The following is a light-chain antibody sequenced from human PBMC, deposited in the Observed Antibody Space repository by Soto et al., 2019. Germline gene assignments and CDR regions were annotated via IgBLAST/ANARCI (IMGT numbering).Light chain of an antibody. V-gene: IGLV1-44*01. CDR3: AAWDDSLNGRYV. CDR1: SSNIGTNA. CDR2: SNN. Sequence: QALRTQPPSASGTPGQRVTISCAGSSSNIGTNAVNWYQHLSGTAPKLLIYSNNQRPSGVPDRFSGSKSGTSASLAISGLQSEDEGDYYCAAWDDSLNGRYVFGTGTKVTVL. J-gene: IGLJ1*01.